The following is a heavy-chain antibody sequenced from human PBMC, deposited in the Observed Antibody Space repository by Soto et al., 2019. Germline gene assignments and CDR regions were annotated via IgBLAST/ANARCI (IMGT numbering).Heavy chain of an antibody. V-gene: IGHV3-30-3*01. Sequence: QVQLVESGGGVVHPGRSLRLSCAASGFTFSSYAMHWVRQAPGKGLEWVAVISYDGSNKYYADSVKGRFTISRDNSKNTLYLQMNSLRAEDTAVYYCAREGDYCSGGICYSGYFDYWGQGTLVTVSS. D-gene: IGHD2-15*01. CDR3: AREGDYCSGGICYSGYFDY. CDR2: ISYDGSNK. J-gene: IGHJ4*02. CDR1: GFTFSSYA.